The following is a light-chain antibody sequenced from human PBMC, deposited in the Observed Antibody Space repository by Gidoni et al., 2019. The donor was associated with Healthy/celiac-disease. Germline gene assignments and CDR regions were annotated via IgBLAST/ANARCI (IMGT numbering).Light chain of an antibody. V-gene: IGKV3-20*01. J-gene: IGKJ4*01. CDR1: QSVSSSY. CDR2: GAS. CDR3: QHYGSSPLT. Sequence: EMVLMQHTGTLSLSPGERATLSCRASQSVSSSYLAWYQQKPGQAPRLLIYGASSRATGIPDRFSGSGSGTDFTLTISRLEPEDFAVYYCQHYGSSPLTFGGGTKVEIK.